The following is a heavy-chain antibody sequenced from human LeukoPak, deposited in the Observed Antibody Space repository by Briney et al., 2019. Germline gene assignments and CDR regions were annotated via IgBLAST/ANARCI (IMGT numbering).Heavy chain of an antibody. CDR2: INHSGST. CDR3: ARRPYYYDSGDAFDI. D-gene: IGHD3-22*01. J-gene: IGHJ3*02. V-gene: IGHV4-34*01. CDR1: GGSFSGYY. Sequence: PSETLSLTCAVYGGSFSGYYWSWIRQPPGKGLEWIGEINHSGSTNYNPSLKSRVTISVDTSKNQFSLKLSSVTAADTAVYYCARRPYYYDSGDAFDIWGQGTMVTVSS.